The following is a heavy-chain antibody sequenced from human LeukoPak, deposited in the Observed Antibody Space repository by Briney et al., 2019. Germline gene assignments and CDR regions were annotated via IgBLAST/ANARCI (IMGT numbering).Heavy chain of an antibody. D-gene: IGHD5-18*01. V-gene: IGHV4-59*01. CDR1: GGSISSYY. CDR3: ARGVGIKLWNAFDI. CDR2: IYYSGST. Sequence: PSETLSLTCTVSGGSISSYYWSWIRQPPGKGLEWIGYIYYSGSTNYNPSLKSRVTISVDTSKNQFSLKLSSVTAADTAVYYCARGVGIKLWNAFDIWGQGTMVTASS. J-gene: IGHJ3*02.